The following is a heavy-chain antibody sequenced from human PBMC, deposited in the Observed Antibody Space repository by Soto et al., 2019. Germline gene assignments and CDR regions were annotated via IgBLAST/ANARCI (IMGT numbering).Heavy chain of an antibody. J-gene: IGHJ4*02. CDR2: ISYTGST. V-gene: IGHV4-31*03. Sequence: QVHLQESGPGLVKPSQTLSLNCTVSGGSVSSGDYYWTWIRQHPGKGLKWIGYISYTGSTYYNPSLETRVSISVDTSRTHFSLRLNSVTAADTAVYYCATTGGYGTPGDYWGQGTLVTVSS. CDR3: ATTGGYGTPGDY. D-gene: IGHD5-12*01. CDR1: GGSVSSGDYY.